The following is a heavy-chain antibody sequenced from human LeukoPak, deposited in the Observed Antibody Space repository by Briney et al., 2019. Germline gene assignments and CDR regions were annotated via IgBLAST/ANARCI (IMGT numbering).Heavy chain of an antibody. CDR3: ARFWLRAFDI. V-gene: IGHV5-51*01. CDR2: IYPDDSDT. D-gene: IGHD3-3*01. Sequence: GESLKISCKGSGYRFTNYWIAWVRQMPGKGLEWMGIIYPDDSDTRYSPSFQGQVTISADKSISTAYLQWSSLKASDTAMYYCARFWLRAFDIWGQGTMVTVSS. J-gene: IGHJ3*02. CDR1: GYRFTNYW.